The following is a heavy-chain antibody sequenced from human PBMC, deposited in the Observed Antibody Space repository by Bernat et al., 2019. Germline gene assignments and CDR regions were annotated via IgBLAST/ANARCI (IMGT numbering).Heavy chain of an antibody. CDR1: GFTFSSYA. CDR2: ISYDGSNK. J-gene: IGHJ3*02. Sequence: QVQLVESGGGVVQPGRSLRLSCAASGFTFSSYAMHWVRQAPGKGLEWVAVISYDGSNKYYADSVKGRFTISRDNSKSAVYLQMNSLRADDTAVYYCAKHVGNPSGAFDIWGQGTVVTVSS. D-gene: IGHD1-26*01. CDR3: AKHVGNPSGAFDI. V-gene: IGHV3-30-3*02.